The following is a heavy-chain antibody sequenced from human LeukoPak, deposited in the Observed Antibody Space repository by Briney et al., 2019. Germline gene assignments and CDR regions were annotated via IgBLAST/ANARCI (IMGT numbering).Heavy chain of an antibody. CDR2: IRYDGSDK. D-gene: IGHD3-10*01. Sequence: GGSLRLFCAASGFTFSSYGMHWVRQAPGKGLEWVAFIRYDGSDKYYADSVKGRFTISRDNSKNTLYLQMNSLRVEDTAVYYCAKNYGFDYWGQGTLVTVSS. J-gene: IGHJ4*02. V-gene: IGHV3-30*02. CDR3: AKNYGFDY. CDR1: GFTFSSYG.